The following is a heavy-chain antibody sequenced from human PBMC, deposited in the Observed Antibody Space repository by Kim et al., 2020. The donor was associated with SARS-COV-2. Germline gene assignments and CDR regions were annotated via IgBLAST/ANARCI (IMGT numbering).Heavy chain of an antibody. V-gene: IGHV3-33*01. J-gene: IGHJ6*02. D-gene: IGHD3-3*01. CDR1: GFIFSDYD. CDR2: IWFDGSDK. CDR3: ARDSLRYAAEYDSGGMDV. Sequence: GGSLRLSCAASGFIFSDYDIHWVRQAPGKGLEWVAVIWFDGSDKYYAGSVKGRFTISRDNSENTLYLQMNSLRAEDTAVYYCARDSLRYAAEYDSGGMDVWGQGTTVTVSS.